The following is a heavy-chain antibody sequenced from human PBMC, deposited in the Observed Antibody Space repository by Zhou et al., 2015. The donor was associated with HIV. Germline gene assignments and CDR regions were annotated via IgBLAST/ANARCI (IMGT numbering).Heavy chain of an antibody. Sequence: QVQLVQSGAEVKKPGSPVKVSCKASGGTFSNYAVSWVRQAPGQGLEWMGGIIPILGTAKYAQKFQGRVTLTADRSTSTAYMEVRSLRFDDTAVYYCAREAYCTHTVCPRYYYYGMDVWGQGTTVTVSS. D-gene: IGHD2-8*01. CDR2: IIPILGTA. J-gene: IGHJ6*02. CDR1: GGTFSNYA. V-gene: IGHV1-69*06. CDR3: AREAYCTHTVCPRYYYYGMDV.